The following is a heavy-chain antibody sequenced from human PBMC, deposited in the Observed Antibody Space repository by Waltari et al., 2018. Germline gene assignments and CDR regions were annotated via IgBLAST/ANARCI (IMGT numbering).Heavy chain of an antibody. J-gene: IGHJ4*02. Sequence: QVQLQQWCAGLLKPSETLSLTCAVYGGSFSGYYWSWIRQPPGKGLEWIGQLHHSDDTNYNPSLKSRVTISVDTSKNQFSLNLSSVTATDTAVYYCAKHGGYHFDDWGQGTLVTVSS. D-gene: IGHD3-22*01. V-gene: IGHV4-34*01. CDR2: LHHSDDT. CDR1: GGSFSGYY. CDR3: AKHGGYHFDD.